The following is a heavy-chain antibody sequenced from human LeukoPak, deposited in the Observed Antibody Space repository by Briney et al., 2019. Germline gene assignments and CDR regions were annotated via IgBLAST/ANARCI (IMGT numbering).Heavy chain of an antibody. CDR2: INPRGVAT. CDR1: GGTFSSYA. J-gene: IGHJ5*02. Sequence: ASVKVSCKASGGTFSSYAISWVRQAPGQGLEWMGAINPRGVATIGAQKYQGRVTTTRDASTSTVYIELSSLRSEDTAVYYCAREGQQLKHFDHWGQGTLVTVSS. CDR3: AREGQQLKHFDH. D-gene: IGHD1-1*01. V-gene: IGHV1-46*01.